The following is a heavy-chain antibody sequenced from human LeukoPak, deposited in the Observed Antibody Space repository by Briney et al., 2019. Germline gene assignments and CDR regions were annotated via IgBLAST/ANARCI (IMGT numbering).Heavy chain of an antibody. V-gene: IGHV4-61*01. Sequence: SETLSLTCTVSGGSVSSGSYYWSWIRQPPGKGLEWIGYIYYSGSTNYNPSLKSRVTISVDTSKNQFSLKLSSVTAADTAVYYCARDRLTPYDYYYYGMDVWGQGTTVTVSS. J-gene: IGHJ6*02. D-gene: IGHD4-23*01. CDR2: IYYSGST. CDR3: ARDRLTPYDYYYYGMDV. CDR1: GGSVSSGSYY.